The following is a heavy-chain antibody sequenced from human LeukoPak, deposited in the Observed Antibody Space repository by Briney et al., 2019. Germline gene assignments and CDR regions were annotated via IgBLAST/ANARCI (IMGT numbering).Heavy chain of an antibody. J-gene: IGHJ4*02. V-gene: IGHV3-23*01. CDR3: AKKAQLWFGELLPFDY. CDR1: GFTFSSYA. D-gene: IGHD3-10*01. Sequence: GGSLRLSCAASGFTFSSYAMSWVRQAPGKGLEWVSAISGSGGSTYYADSVKGRFTISRDNSKNTLYRQMNSLRAEDTAVYYCAKKAQLWFGELLPFDYWGQGTLVTVSS. CDR2: ISGSGGST.